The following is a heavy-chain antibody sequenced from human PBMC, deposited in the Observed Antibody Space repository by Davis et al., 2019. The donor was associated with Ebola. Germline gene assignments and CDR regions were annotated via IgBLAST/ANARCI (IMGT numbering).Heavy chain of an antibody. D-gene: IGHD5-18*01. V-gene: IGHV4-34*01. CDR3: ARERYSYGYFDY. J-gene: IGHJ4*02. Sequence: GSLRLSCAVYGGSFSGYYWSWIRQPPGKGLEWIGEINHSGSTNYNPSLESRVTISLDTSKNQFSLKLSSVTAADTAVYYCARERYSYGYFDYWGQGTLVTVSP. CDR1: GGSFSGYY. CDR2: INHSGST.